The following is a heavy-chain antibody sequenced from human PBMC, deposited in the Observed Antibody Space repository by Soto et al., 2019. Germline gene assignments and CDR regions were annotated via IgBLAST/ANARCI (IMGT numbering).Heavy chain of an antibody. Sequence: LRLSCAASGFTFSSYAMSWVRQAPGKGLEWVSAISGSGGSTYYADSVKGRFTISRDNSKNTLYLQMNSLRAEDTAVCYCAKEDGYNLYYFDYWGQGTLVTGSS. D-gene: IGHD5-12*01. CDR2: ISGSGGST. CDR3: AKEDGYNLYYFDY. V-gene: IGHV3-23*01. J-gene: IGHJ4*02. CDR1: GFTFSSYA.